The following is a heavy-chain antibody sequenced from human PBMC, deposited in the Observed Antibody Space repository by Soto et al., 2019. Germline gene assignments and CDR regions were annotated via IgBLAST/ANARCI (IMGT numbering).Heavy chain of an antibody. J-gene: IGHJ6*02. CDR1: GGTFSSYA. CDR3: ARDLGGNSGYYYCYGMDV. CDR2: IIPIFGTA. D-gene: IGHD2-21*02. V-gene: IGHV1-69*13. Sequence: VASVKVSCKASGGTFSSYAISWARQAPGQGLEWMGGIIPIFGTANYAQKFQGRVTITADESTSTAYMELSSLRSEDTAVYYCARDLGGNSGYYYCYGMDVWGQGTTVTVSS.